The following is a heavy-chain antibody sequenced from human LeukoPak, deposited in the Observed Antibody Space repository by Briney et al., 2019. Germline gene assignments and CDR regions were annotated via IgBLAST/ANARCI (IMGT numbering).Heavy chain of an antibody. CDR2: FDPEDGET. Sequence: ASVKVSCKVSGYTLTELSMHWVRQAPGKGLEWMGGFDPEDGETIYAQKFQGRVTMTEDTSTDTAYMELSSLRSEDTAVYYCARDQGRTDTYYYYGMDVWGQGTTVTVSS. V-gene: IGHV1-24*01. CDR1: GYTLTELS. J-gene: IGHJ6*02. CDR3: ARDQGRTDTYYYYGMDV.